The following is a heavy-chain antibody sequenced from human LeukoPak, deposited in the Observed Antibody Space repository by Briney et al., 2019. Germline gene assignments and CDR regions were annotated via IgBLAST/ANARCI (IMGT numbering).Heavy chain of an antibody. Sequence: GGSLRLSCAGSGLTFSTYSMTWVRQGPGKGLEWVSSIYNSGAKIFYADSVKGRFTISRDNSKNMLYLQMNSLRVEDTAVYYCAKDVAPDSGWDLDYWGQGTLVTVSS. CDR3: AKDVAPDSGWDLDY. J-gene: IGHJ4*02. CDR2: IYNSGAKI. D-gene: IGHD6-19*01. CDR1: GLTFSTYS. V-gene: IGHV3-23*01.